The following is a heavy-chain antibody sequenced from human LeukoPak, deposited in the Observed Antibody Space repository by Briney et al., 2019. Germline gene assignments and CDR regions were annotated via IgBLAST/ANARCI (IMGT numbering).Heavy chain of an antibody. Sequence: GSLRLSCAVSGFTFSSYNMNWVRQAPGKGLEWVSCISTSSSSIYYADSVKGRFTISRDNAKNSLYLQMNSLRAEDTAVYYCVRDYYDSSGYYHGGYWGQGTLVTVYS. D-gene: IGHD3-22*01. J-gene: IGHJ4*02. V-gene: IGHV3-48*01. CDR3: VRDYYDSSGYYHGGY. CDR1: GFTFSSYN. CDR2: ISTSSSSI.